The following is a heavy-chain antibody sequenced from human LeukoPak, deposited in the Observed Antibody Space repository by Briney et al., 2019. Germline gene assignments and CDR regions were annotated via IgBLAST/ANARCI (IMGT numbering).Heavy chain of an antibody. CDR1: GFTFSSYG. V-gene: IGHV3-30*02. D-gene: IGHD5-24*01. CDR3: AKDLGWLQLHFDY. CDR2: IRYDGSNK. Sequence: GGSLRLSCAASGFTFSSYGMHWVRQAPGKGLEWVAFIRYDGSNKYYADSVKGRFTISIDNSKNTLYLQMNSLRAEDTAVYYCAKDLGWLQLHFDYWGQGTLVTVSS. J-gene: IGHJ4*02.